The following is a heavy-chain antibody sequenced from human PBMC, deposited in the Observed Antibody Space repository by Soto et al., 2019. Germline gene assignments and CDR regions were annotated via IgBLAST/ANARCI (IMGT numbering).Heavy chain of an antibody. J-gene: IGHJ6*02. V-gene: IGHV1-69*01. CDR3: ARDSHDYIWGSYRNGMDV. CDR2: LIPILGTT. Sequence: QVQLVQSGAEVKKPGSSVKVSCKASGNTFSKYAISWVRQAPGQGLEWMGGLIPILGTTKYAQKFQGRVTINADESTGTAYMELSSVRVEDTAVYYCARDSHDYIWGSYRNGMDVWGQGTTVSVSS. CDR1: GNTFSKYA. D-gene: IGHD3-16*02.